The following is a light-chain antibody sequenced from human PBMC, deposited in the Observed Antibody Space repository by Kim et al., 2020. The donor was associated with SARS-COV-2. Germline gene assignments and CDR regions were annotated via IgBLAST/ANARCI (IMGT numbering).Light chain of an antibody. V-gene: IGLV3-1*01. J-gene: IGLJ1*01. CDR2: QDS. Sequence: SYELTQPPSVSVSPGQTASITCSGDKLGDKYACWHQQKPGQSPVVVIYQDSKRPSGIPERFSGSNSGNTATLTISGTQAMDEADYYCQAWDSSHGVFGTG. CDR1: KLGDKY. CDR3: QAWDSSHGV.